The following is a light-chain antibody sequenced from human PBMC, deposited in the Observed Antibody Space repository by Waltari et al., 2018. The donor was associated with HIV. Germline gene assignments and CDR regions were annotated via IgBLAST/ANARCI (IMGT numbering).Light chain of an antibody. V-gene: IGLV2-14*01. CDR2: EVS. CDR3: SSYTSSSTGVV. J-gene: IGLJ2*01. CDR1: SSDVGGYNY. Sequence: QSALTQPASVSGSPGQSITLSCPGTSSDVGGYNYVSWYQQHPGKAPKLMIYEVSNRPSGVSNRFSGSKSGNTASLTISGLQAEDEADYYCSSYTSSSTGVVFGGGTKLTVL.